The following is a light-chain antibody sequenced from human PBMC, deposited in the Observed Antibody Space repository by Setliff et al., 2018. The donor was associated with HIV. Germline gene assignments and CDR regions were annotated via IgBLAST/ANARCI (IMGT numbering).Light chain of an antibody. CDR2: RNS. V-gene: IGLV1-47*01. J-gene: IGLJ3*02. CDR3: ATWDDSVTSPRV. CDR1: TSNIESNY. Sequence: QSALTQSPSASGTPGQRVVISCSGSTSNIESNYVSWYQQFTGLAPRLLMFRNSQGPSGVPDRFSGSKSGTSASLAISGLRSEDEADYYCATWDDSVTSPRVFGGGTK.